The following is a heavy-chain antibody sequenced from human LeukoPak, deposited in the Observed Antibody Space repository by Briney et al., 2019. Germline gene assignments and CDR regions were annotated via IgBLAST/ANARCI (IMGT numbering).Heavy chain of an antibody. V-gene: IGHV3-20*04. D-gene: IGHD3-3*01. Sequence: GGSLRLSCAASGFTFDDYGMSWVRQAPGKGLEWVSGINWNGGSTGYADSVKGRFTISRDNAKHSLYLQMNSLRAEDTALYYCARYSYYDFWSGYMDVWGKGTTVTVSS. CDR1: GFTFDDYG. CDR2: INWNGGST. CDR3: ARYSYYDFWSGYMDV. J-gene: IGHJ6*03.